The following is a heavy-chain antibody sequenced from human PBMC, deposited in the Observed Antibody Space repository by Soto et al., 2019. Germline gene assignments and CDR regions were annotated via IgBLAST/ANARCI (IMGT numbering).Heavy chain of an antibody. CDR3: PAPYAGYDSRESYQYGLEV. D-gene: IGHD3-22*01. V-gene: IGHV1-58*01. CDR2: IVVRTGNT. J-gene: IGHJ6*01. Sequence: SVXVAFKASGFMFRIAALHFCRQARGQGLEWIGRIVVRTGNTNYAQKLQERVTITREMPTNTAYLEVSGPSSQDTAVYYCPAPYAGYDSRESYQYGLEVCGQRPTVSV. CDR1: GFMFRIAA.